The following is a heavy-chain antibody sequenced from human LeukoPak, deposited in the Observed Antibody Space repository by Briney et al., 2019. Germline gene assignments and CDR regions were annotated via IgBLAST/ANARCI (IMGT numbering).Heavy chain of an antibody. J-gene: IGHJ6*02. V-gene: IGHV4-59*01. CDR1: GGSISSYY. CDR2: IYYSGST. Sequence: SETLSLTCTVSGGSISSYYWSWIRQPPGKGLEWIGYIYYSGSTNYNPSLKSRVTISVDTSKNQFSLKLSSVTAADTAVYYCARVASKGGMDVWGQGTTVTVSS. CDR3: ARVASKGGMDV. D-gene: IGHD5/OR15-5a*01.